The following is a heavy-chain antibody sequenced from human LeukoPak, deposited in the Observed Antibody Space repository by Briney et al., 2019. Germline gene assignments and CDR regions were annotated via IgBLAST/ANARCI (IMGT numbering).Heavy chain of an antibody. Sequence: SETLSLTCTVSGGSVSSGGYYWSWIRQPPGKGLEWIGYIYYSGSTNYNPSLKSRVTISVDTSKNQFSLKLSSVTAADTAVYHCARGLEVGIAFDIWGQGTVVTVSS. J-gene: IGHJ3*02. CDR2: IYYSGST. V-gene: IGHV4-61*08. D-gene: IGHD1-26*01. CDR3: ARGLEVGIAFDI. CDR1: GGSVSSGGYY.